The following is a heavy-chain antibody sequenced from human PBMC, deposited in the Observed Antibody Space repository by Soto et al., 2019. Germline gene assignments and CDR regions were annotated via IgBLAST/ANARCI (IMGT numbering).Heavy chain of an antibody. Sequence: PGGSRRLSCAASGCTFDDYGMSWVRQAPGKGLEWVSGINWNGGSTGYADSVKGRFTISRDNAKNSLYLQMNSLRADDTALYYCARDIGGGTTGDYYYYYYGMDVWGQGTTVTVSS. V-gene: IGHV3-20*04. CDR2: INWNGGST. CDR1: GCTFDDYG. CDR3: ARDIGGGTTGDYYYYYYGMDV. D-gene: IGHD4-17*01. J-gene: IGHJ6*02.